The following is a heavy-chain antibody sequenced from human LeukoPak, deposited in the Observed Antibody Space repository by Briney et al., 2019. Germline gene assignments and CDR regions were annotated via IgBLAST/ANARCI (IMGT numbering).Heavy chain of an antibody. Sequence: GESLKISCEGSGYSFTSYWIAWVRQMPGKGLEWMGIIYPGDSYTTYSPSFQGQVTISADKSISTAYLQWRSLKASDTAMYYCARRSGSDALDIWGQGTMVTVSS. J-gene: IGHJ3*02. CDR2: IYPGDSYT. V-gene: IGHV5-51*01. D-gene: IGHD3-10*01. CDR1: GYSFTSYW. CDR3: ARRSGSDALDI.